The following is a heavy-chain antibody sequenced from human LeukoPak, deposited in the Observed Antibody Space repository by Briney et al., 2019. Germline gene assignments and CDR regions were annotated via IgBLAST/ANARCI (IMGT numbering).Heavy chain of an antibody. V-gene: IGHV3-48*04. Sequence: GGSLRLSCAASGFTFSSYSMNWVRQAPGKGLEWVSYISSSSSTIYYADSVKGRFTISRDNAKNSLYLQMDSLRAEDTALYYCAKDTGRPTDAITMEDNAFDIWGQGTMVTVSS. D-gene: IGHD3-3*01. CDR3: AKDTGRPTDAITMEDNAFDI. CDR2: ISSSSSTI. CDR1: GFTFSSYS. J-gene: IGHJ3*02.